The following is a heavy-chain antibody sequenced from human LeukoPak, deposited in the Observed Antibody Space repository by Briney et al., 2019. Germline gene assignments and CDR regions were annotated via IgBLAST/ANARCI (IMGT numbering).Heavy chain of an antibody. CDR3: ARGYPYDAFDI. Sequence: PGGSLRLSCAASGFTFRSYWMHWVRQAPGKGLVWVSRINSDGSSTSYADSVKGRFTISRDNAKNTLYLQMNSLRAEDTAVYYCARGYPYDAFDIWGQGKMVTVSS. V-gene: IGHV3-74*01. D-gene: IGHD1-1*01. CDR2: INSDGSST. J-gene: IGHJ3*02. CDR1: GFTFRSYW.